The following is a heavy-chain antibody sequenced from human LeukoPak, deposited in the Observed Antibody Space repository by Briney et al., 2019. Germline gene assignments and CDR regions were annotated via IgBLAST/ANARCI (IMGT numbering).Heavy chain of an antibody. V-gene: IGHV3-43*01. CDR3: AKGDDYVWGSYRLFDY. Sequence: TGGSLRLSCAASGFTFDDYTMHWVRQAPGKGLEWVSLISWDGGSTYYADSVKGRFTISRDNSKNSLYLQMNSLRTEDTALYYCAKGDDYVWGSYRLFDYWGQGTLVTVSS. CDR2: ISWDGGST. CDR1: GFTFDDYT. J-gene: IGHJ4*02. D-gene: IGHD3-16*02.